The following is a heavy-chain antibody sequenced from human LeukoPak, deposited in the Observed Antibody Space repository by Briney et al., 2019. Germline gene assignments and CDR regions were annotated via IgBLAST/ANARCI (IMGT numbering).Heavy chain of an antibody. V-gene: IGHV1-46*01. CDR2: INPSGGNT. CDR3: ARGDSTAMAIDY. CDR1: GYTFTSYY. J-gene: IGHJ4*02. Sequence: ASVKVSCKASGYTFTSYYMHWVRQAPGQGLEWMGIINPSGGNTGYAQKFQGRVTMTRNTSIRTAYMELSSQRSEDTAVYYCARGDSTAMAIDYWGQGTPVTVSS. D-gene: IGHD5-18*01.